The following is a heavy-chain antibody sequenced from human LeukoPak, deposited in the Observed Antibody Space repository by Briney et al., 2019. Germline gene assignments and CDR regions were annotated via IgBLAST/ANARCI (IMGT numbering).Heavy chain of an antibody. CDR2: IYYSGSA. J-gene: IGHJ4*02. CDR3: ARDGYSGYDLNY. D-gene: IGHD5-12*01. V-gene: IGHV4-31*03. CDR1: GGSISSGDYY. Sequence: SETLSLTCTVSGGSISSGDYYWSWIRQHPGKGLEWIGYIYYSGSAYYNPSLKSRVTISVDTSKNQFSLKLSSVTAADTAVYYCARDGYSGYDLNYWGQGTLVTVSS.